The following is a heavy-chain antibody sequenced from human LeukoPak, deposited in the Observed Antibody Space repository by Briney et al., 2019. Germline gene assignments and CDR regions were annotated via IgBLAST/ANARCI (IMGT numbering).Heavy chain of an antibody. J-gene: IGHJ4*02. D-gene: IGHD3-3*01. CDR2: ISATGVSR. V-gene: IGHV3-23*01. CDR3: ARDFTPEWFDIH. Sequence: GGSLRLSCAASGFTFNQAMSWVRQAPGKGLEWVSSISATGVSRYYADSVKGRFTIFRDNSKNTLDLQMNSLRVEDTAVYYCARDFTPEWFDIHWGQGTLVTVS. CDR1: GFTFNQA.